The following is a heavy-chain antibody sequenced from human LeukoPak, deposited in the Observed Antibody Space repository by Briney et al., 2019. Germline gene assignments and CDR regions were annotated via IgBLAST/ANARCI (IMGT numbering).Heavy chain of an antibody. CDR1: GYTFTGYY. V-gene: IGHV1-2*06. D-gene: IGHD6-13*01. CDR2: INPNSGGT. J-gene: IGHJ4*02. CDR3: ARVRLYSSSWLNY. Sequence: ASVKVSCKASGYTFTGYYMHWVRQAPGQGLEWMGRINPNSGGTNYAQKFQGRVTMTRDTSISTAYMELSRLGSDDTAVYYCARVRLYSSSWLNYWGQGTLVTVSS.